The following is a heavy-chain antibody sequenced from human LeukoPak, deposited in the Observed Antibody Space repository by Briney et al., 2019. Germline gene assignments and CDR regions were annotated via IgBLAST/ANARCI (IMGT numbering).Heavy chain of an antibody. CDR2: INQDGTKE. D-gene: IGHD3-22*01. CDR1: GFPFNKYW. J-gene: IGHJ3*01. V-gene: IGHV3-7*01. Sequence: PGGSLRLSCAASGFPFNKYWMTWVRQAPGKGLEWVANINQDGTKENYVDSVKGRFTISRDNARNSVDLQMNRLRAEDTAVYYCARDDSPTPYNYDSRVYHDALDVWGQGKMVTVSS. CDR3: ARDDSPTPYNYDSRVYHDALDV.